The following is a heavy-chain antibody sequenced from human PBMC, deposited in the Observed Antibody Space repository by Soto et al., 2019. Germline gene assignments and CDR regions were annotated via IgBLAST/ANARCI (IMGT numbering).Heavy chain of an antibody. J-gene: IGHJ4*02. V-gene: IGHV3-15*01. CDR3: TTDRYFDWLLYFDY. Sequence: GSLRLSCAASGFTFSNAWMSWVRQAPGKGLEWVGRIKSKTDGGTTDYAAPVKGRFTISRDDSKNTLYLQMNSLKTEDTAVYYCTTDRYFDWLLYFDYWGQGTLVTVSS. CDR1: GFTFSNAW. D-gene: IGHD3-9*01. CDR2: IKSKTDGGTT.